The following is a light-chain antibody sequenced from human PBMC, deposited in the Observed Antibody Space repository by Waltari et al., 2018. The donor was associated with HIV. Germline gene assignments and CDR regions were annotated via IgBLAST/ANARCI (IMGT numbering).Light chain of an antibody. CDR3: GESHTIAGQVGYV. Sequence: LPVLTQPPSASALLGASIKLTCTLSSEHSTYTIEWYQQRPGRSPQFLMTVKRDGSHNKGGGIPDRFRGSRSGPDRYLTLPNLQSDDEAVYYCGESHTIAGQVGYVFGTGTKFTVL. CDR1: SEHSTYT. V-gene: IGLV4-3*01. J-gene: IGLJ1*01. CDR2: VKRDGSH.